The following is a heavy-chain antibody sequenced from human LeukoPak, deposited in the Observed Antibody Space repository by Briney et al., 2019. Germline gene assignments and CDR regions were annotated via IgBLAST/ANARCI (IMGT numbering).Heavy chain of an antibody. J-gene: IGHJ3*02. D-gene: IGHD2/OR15-2a*01. CDR1: GGSISSYY. V-gene: IGHV4-59*01. CDR3: ARGSFSNDAFGI. Sequence: PSETLSLTCTVSGGSISSYYWSWIRQPPGKGLEWIGYIYYSGSTNYNTSLKSRVTISVDTSKNQFSLKLSSVTAADTAVYYCARGSFSNDAFGIWGQGTMVTVSS. CDR2: IYYSGST.